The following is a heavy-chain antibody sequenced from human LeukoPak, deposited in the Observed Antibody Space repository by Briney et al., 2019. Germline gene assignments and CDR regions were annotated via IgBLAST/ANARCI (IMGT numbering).Heavy chain of an antibody. V-gene: IGHV4-59*08. CDR1: GGSMSPYH. J-gene: IGHJ4*02. Sequence: SETLSLTCTVSGGSMSPYHWGWIRQPPGKGLEWTGYIYYSGSTNYNPSLKSRVIISVDTPKNQFSLKLSSVTAADTAIYYCARAVSGRFDYWGQGTLVTVSS. D-gene: IGHD6-19*01. CDR3: ARAVSGRFDY. CDR2: IYYSGST.